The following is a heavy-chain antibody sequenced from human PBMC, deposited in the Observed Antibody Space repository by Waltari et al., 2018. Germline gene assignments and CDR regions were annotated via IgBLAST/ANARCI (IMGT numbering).Heavy chain of an antibody. D-gene: IGHD3-9*01. CDR1: GGTFRSYA. V-gene: IGHV1-69*01. Sequence: QVQLVQSGAEVKKPGSSVKVSCKASGGTFRSYAISWVRQAPGQGLEWMGGIIPIFGTANCAKKFQGRVTITADESTSTAYMELSSLRSEDTAVYYCARGRGLRYFDWLAFHWGQGTLVTVSS. CDR2: IIPIFGTA. CDR3: ARGRGLRYFDWLAFH. J-gene: IGHJ4*02.